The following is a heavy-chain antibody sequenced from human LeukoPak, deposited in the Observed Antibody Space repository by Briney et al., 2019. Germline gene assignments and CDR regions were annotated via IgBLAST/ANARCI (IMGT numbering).Heavy chain of an antibody. J-gene: IGHJ4*02. CDR3: ARHGGGWTFDY. Sequence: SETLSLTCTLSGGSISSYYWSWIRQPPGKGLEWIGYIEYSGNTNYNPSLKSRVTISVDTSKNQFSLKLSSVTAADTAVYYCARHGGGWTFDYWGQGTLVTVSS. V-gene: IGHV4-59*08. CDR1: GGSISSYY. D-gene: IGHD6-19*01. CDR2: IEYSGNT.